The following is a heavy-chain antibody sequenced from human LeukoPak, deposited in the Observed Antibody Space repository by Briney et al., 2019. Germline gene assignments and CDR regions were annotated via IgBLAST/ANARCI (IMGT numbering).Heavy chain of an antibody. CDR3: ARGTEYYFWSEYPSFDI. CDR2: IHYSGST. V-gene: IGHV4-59*01. Sequence: SETLSLTCTVSGGSPSNYYWSWIRQPPAKGLEWIGYIHYSGSTKYNPSLASRVAISVDTSKNQFSLKLSSVTAADLAVYYCARGTEYYFWSEYPSFDIWGQGTMVTVSS. D-gene: IGHD3-3*01. CDR1: GGSPSNYY. J-gene: IGHJ3*02.